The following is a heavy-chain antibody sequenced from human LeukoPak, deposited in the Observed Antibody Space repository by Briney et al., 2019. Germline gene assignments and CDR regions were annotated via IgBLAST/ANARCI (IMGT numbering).Heavy chain of an antibody. V-gene: IGHV1-69*05. CDR2: IIPIFGTA. CDR1: GGTFSSYA. CDR3: ARGSYGRWNYYYYYMDV. Sequence: GSSVKVSCKASGGTFSSYAISWVRQAPGQGLEWMGGIIPIFGTANYAQKFQGRVTITTDGSTSTAYMELSSLRSEDTAVYYCARGSYGRWNYYYYYMDVWGKGTTVTVSS. D-gene: IGHD1-26*01. J-gene: IGHJ6*03.